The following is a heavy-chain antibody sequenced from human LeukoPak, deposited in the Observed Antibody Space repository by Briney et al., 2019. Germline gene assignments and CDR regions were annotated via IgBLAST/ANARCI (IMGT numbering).Heavy chain of an antibody. D-gene: IGHD3-22*01. V-gene: IGHV3-7*01. CDR2: IKQDGSEK. J-gene: IGHJ1*01. Sequence: GGSLRLSCAASGFTFRSYWMSWVRQAPGKGLEWVANIKQDGSEKYYVDSVKGRFTISRDNAKNSLYLQMNSLRAEDTAVYYCARPEGVTNYYDSSGYFSPPEYFQHWGQGTLVTVSS. CDR3: ARPEGVTNYYDSSGYFSPPEYFQH. CDR1: GFTFRSYW.